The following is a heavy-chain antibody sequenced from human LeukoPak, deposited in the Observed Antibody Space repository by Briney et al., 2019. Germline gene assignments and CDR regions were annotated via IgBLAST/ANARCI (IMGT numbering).Heavy chain of an antibody. CDR1: GGSISSSSYC. J-gene: IGHJ5*02. CDR3: ARIVVVPAATDP. Sequence: SETLSLTCTVSGGSISSSSYCWGWIRQPPGKGLEWIGSIYYSGSTYYNPSLKSRVTISVDTSKNQFSLKLSSVTAADTAVYYCARIVVVPAATDPWGQGTLVTVSS. V-gene: IGHV4-39*01. CDR2: IYYSGST. D-gene: IGHD2-2*01.